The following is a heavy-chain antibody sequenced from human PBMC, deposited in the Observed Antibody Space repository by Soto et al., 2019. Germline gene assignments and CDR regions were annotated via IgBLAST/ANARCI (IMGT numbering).Heavy chain of an antibody. CDR2: IDPSDSYT. CDR1: GYSFTSYW. D-gene: IGHD5-18*01. Sequence: PGESLKISCKGSGYSFTSYWISWVRQMPGKGLEWMGRIDPSDSYTNYSPSFQGHVTISADKSISTAYLQWGSLKASDTAMYYCARAEEVGDSYAFKAFDIWGQGTMVTVSS. CDR3: ARAEEVGDSYAFKAFDI. J-gene: IGHJ3*02. V-gene: IGHV5-10-1*01.